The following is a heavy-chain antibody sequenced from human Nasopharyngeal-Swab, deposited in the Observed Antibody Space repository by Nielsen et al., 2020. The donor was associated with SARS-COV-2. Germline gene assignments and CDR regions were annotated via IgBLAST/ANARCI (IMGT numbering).Heavy chain of an antibody. D-gene: IGHD5-18*01. Sequence: SETLSLTCAVYGGSFSGYYWSWIRQPPGKGLEWIGYIYYSGSTNYNPSLKSRVTVSVDTSKNQFSLKLSSVTAADTAVYYCAILFSYGYPPNFDYWGQGTLVTVSS. CDR3: AILFSYGYPPNFDY. CDR2: IYYSGST. V-gene: IGHV4-59*08. J-gene: IGHJ4*02. CDR1: GGSFSGYY.